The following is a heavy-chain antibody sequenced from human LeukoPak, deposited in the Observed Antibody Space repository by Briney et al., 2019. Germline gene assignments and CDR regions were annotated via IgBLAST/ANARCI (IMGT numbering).Heavy chain of an antibody. V-gene: IGHV3-23*01. Sequence: QTGGSLRLSCAASGFTFSSHAMSWVRQAPGKGLEWVSAISGSGSTTYYADSVKGRFTISRDKSKNTLYLQMNSLRGEDTAIYYCAKGRQYYGSGSYLDSWGQGTLVTVSS. CDR3: AKGRQYYGSGSYLDS. J-gene: IGHJ4*02. CDR2: ISGSGSTT. CDR1: GFTFSSHA. D-gene: IGHD3-10*01.